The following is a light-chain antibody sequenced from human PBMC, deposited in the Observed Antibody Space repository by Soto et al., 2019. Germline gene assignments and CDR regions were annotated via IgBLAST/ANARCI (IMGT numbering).Light chain of an antibody. CDR1: QDISND. CDR2: GAS. CDR3: QQYNIYPIT. Sequence: DIQMTQSPSSLSASVGDRVTITCRASQDISNDLSWFQQKPGKAPRSLIYGASSLHSGVPSKFRGTRSGTEFTLTISGLQPEDFASYHCQQYNIYPITFGQATRLEIK. V-gene: IGKV1-16*02. J-gene: IGKJ5*01.